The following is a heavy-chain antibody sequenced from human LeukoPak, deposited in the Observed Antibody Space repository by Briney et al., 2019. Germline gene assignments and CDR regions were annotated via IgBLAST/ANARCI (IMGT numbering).Heavy chain of an antibody. D-gene: IGHD2-15*01. CDR2: IDKDGSVR. CDR3: ARFGYVAAVDV. V-gene: IGHV3-7*01. J-gene: IGHJ4*02. Sequence: PGGSLRLSCVASGFSFSDSWMSWVRQAPGKGLEWVADIDKDGSVRDYVDSVKGRFSISRDNAKNLVYLQMNSLRAEDTAVYHCARFGYVAAVDVWGQGTPVTVSS. CDR1: GFSFSDSW.